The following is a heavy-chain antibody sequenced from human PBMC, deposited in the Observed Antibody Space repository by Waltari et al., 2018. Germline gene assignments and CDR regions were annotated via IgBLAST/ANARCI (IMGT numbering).Heavy chain of an antibody. V-gene: IGHV3-7*01. Sequence: EVQLVESGGGLVQPGESLTLSCTASGFTFSDAWMSWVRQAPGKGLEWVANIKVDGSVKNHVGSVKGRFTIFRDNAKNSLYLQMNSLRAEDTGVYYCARDFSYGRTDYWGQGALITVSS. CDR1: GFTFSDAW. D-gene: IGHD1-1*01. CDR2: IKVDGSVK. CDR3: ARDFSYGRTDY. J-gene: IGHJ4*02.